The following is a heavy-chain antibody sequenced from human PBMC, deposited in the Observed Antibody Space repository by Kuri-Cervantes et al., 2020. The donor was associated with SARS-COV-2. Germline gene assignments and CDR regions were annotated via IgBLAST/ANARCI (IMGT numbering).Heavy chain of an antibody. CDR2: ISYDGINK. Sequence: GESLKISCAASGFTSASYAMHWVRQAPGKGLEWVTLISYDGINKYYADSVKGRFTISRDNSKNTLYLQMNSLRAEDTAVYYCARDRSTHYFDYWGQGTLVTVSS. J-gene: IGHJ4*02. CDR3: ARDRSTHYFDY. CDR1: GFTSASYA. V-gene: IGHV3-30-3*01.